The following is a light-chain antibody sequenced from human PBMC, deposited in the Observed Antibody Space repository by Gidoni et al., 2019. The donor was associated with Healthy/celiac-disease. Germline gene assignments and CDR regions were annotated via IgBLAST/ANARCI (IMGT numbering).Light chain of an antibody. CDR3: SSYTSSSTLV. CDR1: SSDVGGYNY. V-gene: IGLV2-14*01. CDR2: EVS. J-gene: IGLJ2*01. Sequence: QSALTQPASVSGSPGQSITISCTGTSSDVGGYNYVSWYQQHPGKAPKLMIYEVSNRPSGVPDRFSGSKSGNTASLTISGLQAEDEADYYCSSYTSSSTLVFGGGTKLXV.